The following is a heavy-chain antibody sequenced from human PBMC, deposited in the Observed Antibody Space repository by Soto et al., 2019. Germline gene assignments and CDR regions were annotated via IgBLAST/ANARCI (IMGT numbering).Heavy chain of an antibody. J-gene: IGHJ4*02. V-gene: IGHV1-18*01. CDR1: GYTFTSYG. D-gene: IGHD3-10*01. CDR3: ARYADGSGSYPY. CDR2: ISAYNGDT. Sequence: GAPVKVSCKASGYTFTSYGISWVRQAPGQGLEWMGWISAYNGDTNYLQKLQGRVTMTTDTSTSTAYMELRSLRSDDTAVYYCARYADGSGSYPYWGQGTLVTVSS.